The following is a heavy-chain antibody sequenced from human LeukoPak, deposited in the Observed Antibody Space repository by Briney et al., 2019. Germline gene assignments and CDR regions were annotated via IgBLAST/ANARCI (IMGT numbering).Heavy chain of an antibody. D-gene: IGHD3-10*01. CDR3: ATDSYVSGSYYRLFY. CDR2: IKQDGSEK. Sequence: GGSLRLSCAGSGFTFSSYCMIWVRQAPGKGLEWVANIKQDGSEKYYVDSVKGRFTISRDNAKNTLYLQMNNLRAEDTAIYYCATDSYVSGSYYRLFYWGQGTLVTVSS. V-gene: IGHV3-7*01. CDR1: GFTFSSYC. J-gene: IGHJ4*02.